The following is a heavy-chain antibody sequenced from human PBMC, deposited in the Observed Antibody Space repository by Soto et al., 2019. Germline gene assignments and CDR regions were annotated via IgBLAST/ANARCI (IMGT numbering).Heavy chain of an antibody. Sequence: QVHLAQSGAEVKKPGASVRVSCKVTGYSLSEFSMHWVRQAPGKGLEWMGGFDPEDSKMTPAQKFQGRLTLTEDTSAETAYMELRSLISEDTAVYYCVRVRRQGATWYNSYCMDVWGQGPAVTVSS. CDR2: FDPEDSKM. D-gene: IGHD1-1*01. CDR3: VRVRRQGATWYNSYCMDV. V-gene: IGHV1-24*01. J-gene: IGHJ6*02. CDR1: GYSLSEFS.